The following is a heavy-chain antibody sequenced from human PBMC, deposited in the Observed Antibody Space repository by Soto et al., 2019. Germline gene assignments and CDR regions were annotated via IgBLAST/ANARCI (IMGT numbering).Heavy chain of an antibody. CDR3: ARGEDAFFYYGLDV. CDR2: IYDTGISGYTPST. J-gene: IGHJ6*02. Sequence: SETLCITCTVSGCSITASDGSWIRRPPGKGLEWIAYIYDTGISGYTPSTSYNPSLKSRVTMSVDTSKSQFSLKLTSVTAADTAVYYCARGEDAFFYYGLDVWGQGITVTVSS. V-gene: IGHV4-59*01. CDR1: GCSITASD.